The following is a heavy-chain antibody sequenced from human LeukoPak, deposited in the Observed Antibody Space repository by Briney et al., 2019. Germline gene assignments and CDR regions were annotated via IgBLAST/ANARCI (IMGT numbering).Heavy chain of an antibody. CDR1: GGSISSYF. CDR2: IYYSGST. D-gene: IGHD1-26*01. J-gene: IGHJ4*02. CDR3: ARETYSGSYQLDY. Sequence: SETLSLTCTVSGGSISSYFWSWIRQPPGKGLEWIGYIYYSGSTNYNPSLKSRATISVDTSKNQFSLKLSSVTAADTAVYYCARETYSGSYQLDYWGQGTLVTVSS. V-gene: IGHV4-59*01.